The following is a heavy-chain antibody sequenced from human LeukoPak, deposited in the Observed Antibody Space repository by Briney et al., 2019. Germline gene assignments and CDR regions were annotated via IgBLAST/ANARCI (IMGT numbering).Heavy chain of an antibody. D-gene: IGHD2-15*01. V-gene: IGHV4-30-4*08. CDR1: GGSISSGNYY. J-gene: IGHJ4*02. Sequence: SETLSLTCTVSGGSISSGNYYWSWLRPPPGKGLEWFGYMYYSGSTYYNPSLKSRVTISVDTSKNQFSLKLSSVTAADTAVYYCARVEGCSGGSCYLDYWGQGTLVTVSS. CDR3: ARVEGCSGGSCYLDY. CDR2: MYYSGST.